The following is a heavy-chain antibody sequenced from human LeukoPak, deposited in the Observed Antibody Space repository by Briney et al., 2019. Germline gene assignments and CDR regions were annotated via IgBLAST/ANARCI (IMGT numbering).Heavy chain of an antibody. V-gene: IGHV3-23*01. J-gene: IGHJ4*02. CDR2: ISGSGASA. CDR3: AKDSDDIAFDY. D-gene: IGHD1-1*01. CDR1: GFTFSSYA. Sequence: GGSLRLSCAASGFTFSSYAMSWVRQAPGKGLEWVSAISGSGASAYYADSVKGRFTTSRDNSKNTLYLQMNSLRAEDTAVYYCAKDSDDIAFDYWGQGTLVTVSS.